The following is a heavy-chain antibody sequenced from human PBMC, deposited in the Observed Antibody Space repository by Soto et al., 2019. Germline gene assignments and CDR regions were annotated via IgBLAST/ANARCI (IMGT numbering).Heavy chain of an antibody. CDR2: ISSSGSTI. J-gene: IGHJ6*03. CDR3: TTVGSSRGLYYYYYMDV. Sequence: GGSLRLSCAASGFTFSDYYMSWIRQAPGKGLEWVSYISSSGSTIYYAAPMKGRFTISRDDSKNTLYLKMNSLKTEDTAVYYCTTVGSSRGLYYYYYMDVWGKGTTVTVSS. V-gene: IGHV3-11*01. D-gene: IGHD6-13*01. CDR1: GFTFSDYY.